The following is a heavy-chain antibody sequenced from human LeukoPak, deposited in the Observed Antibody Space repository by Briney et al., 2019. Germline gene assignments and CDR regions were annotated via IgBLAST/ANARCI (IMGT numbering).Heavy chain of an antibody. J-gene: IGHJ6*03. D-gene: IGHD5-12*01. CDR1: GYTFTSYG. CDR2: ISAYNGNT. CDR3: ARLYSGYRAYQYYMDV. V-gene: IGHV1-18*01. Sequence: ASVKVSCKASGYTFTSYGISWGRQAPGQGLECMGWISAYNGNTNYAQKLQGRVTMTTDTSTSTAYMELRSLRSDDTAVYYCARLYSGYRAYQYYMDVWGKGTTVTISS.